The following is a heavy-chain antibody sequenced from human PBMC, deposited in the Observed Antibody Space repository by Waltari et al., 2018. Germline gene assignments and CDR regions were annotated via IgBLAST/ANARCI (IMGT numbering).Heavy chain of an antibody. V-gene: IGHV3-23*01. CDR1: GFTCSSYA. Sequence: EVQLLESGGGWVQPGGSMRRSCAAYGFTCSSYAMSWVRPAPGKGLDWVSAISGSVCSTYYADSVKGRFTISRDNSKNTLYLQMNSLRADDTAVYYCASKRGYSYGYAFSYWGQGTLVTVSS. CDR3: ASKRGYSYGYAFSY. J-gene: IGHJ4*02. D-gene: IGHD5-18*01. CDR2: ISGSVCST.